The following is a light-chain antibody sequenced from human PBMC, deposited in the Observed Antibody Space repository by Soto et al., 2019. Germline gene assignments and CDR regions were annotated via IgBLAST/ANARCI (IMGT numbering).Light chain of an antibody. V-gene: IGKV3-15*01. CDR1: QSISIN. CDR3: QQFNNWPPWT. Sequence: DIVMTQSPATLSVSPGERVTLSCRASQSISINLAWYQQKPGQAPRLLIYGASTRATGIPARFSGSGSGTEFTLTISSLQSEDFAVYYCQQFNNWPPWTCGPGTKVVIK. J-gene: IGKJ1*01. CDR2: GAS.